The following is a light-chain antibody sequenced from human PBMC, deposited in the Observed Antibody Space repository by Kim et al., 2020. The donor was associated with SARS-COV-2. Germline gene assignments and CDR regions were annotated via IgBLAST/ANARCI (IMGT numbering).Light chain of an antibody. CDR3: QQYASSLIT. Sequence: YPGGRATLSCRASQSVTSNYLAWYRQKPGQAPRLLIYGASSRATGIPDRFSGSGSGTDFTLTSSRLEPEDLAVYYCQQYASSLITFGQGTRLEIK. CDR2: GAS. V-gene: IGKV3-20*01. J-gene: IGKJ5*01. CDR1: QSVTSNY.